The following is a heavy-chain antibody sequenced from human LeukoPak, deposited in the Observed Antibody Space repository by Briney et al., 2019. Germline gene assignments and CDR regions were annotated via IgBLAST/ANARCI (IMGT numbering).Heavy chain of an antibody. CDR1: GGTFSSYA. V-gene: IGHV1-69*05. CDR3: ARDKGGLEESPNWFDP. CDR2: IIPIFGTA. D-gene: IGHD2-15*01. Sequence: SVKVSCKASGGTFSSYAISWVRQAPGQGLEWMGGIIPIFGTANYAQKFQGRVTITTDESTSTAYMELSSLRSEDTAVYYCARDKGGLEESPNWFDPWGQGTLVTVSS. J-gene: IGHJ5*02.